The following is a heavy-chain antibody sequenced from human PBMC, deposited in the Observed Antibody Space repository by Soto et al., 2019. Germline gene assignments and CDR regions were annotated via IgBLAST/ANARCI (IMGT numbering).Heavy chain of an antibody. CDR3: ARDSSLYGSGSYYYYYGMDV. V-gene: IGHV3-30-3*01. J-gene: IGHJ6*02. CDR2: ISYDGSNK. D-gene: IGHD3-10*01. Sequence: HPVGSLRLSCAASGFTFSSYAMHWVRQAPGKGLEWVAVISYDGSNKYYADSVKGRFTISRDNSKNTLYLQMNSLRAEDTAVYYCARDSSLYGSGSYYYYYGMDVWGQGTTVTVSS. CDR1: GFTFSSYA.